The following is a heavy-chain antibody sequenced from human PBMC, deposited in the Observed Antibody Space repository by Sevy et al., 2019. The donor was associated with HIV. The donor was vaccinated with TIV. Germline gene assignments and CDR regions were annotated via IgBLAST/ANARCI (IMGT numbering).Heavy chain of an antibody. CDR1: GFTFSSYA. J-gene: IGHJ3*02. V-gene: IGHV3-23*01. Sequence: GGSLRLSCAASGFTFSSYAMIWVRQAPGKGLEWVSAISGSGGSTYYADSVKGRFTISRDNSKNTLYLQMNSLRAEDTAVYYCAKPTLIVVVITPDAFDIWGQGTMVTVSS. CDR3: AKPTLIVVVITPDAFDI. D-gene: IGHD3-22*01. CDR2: ISGSGGST.